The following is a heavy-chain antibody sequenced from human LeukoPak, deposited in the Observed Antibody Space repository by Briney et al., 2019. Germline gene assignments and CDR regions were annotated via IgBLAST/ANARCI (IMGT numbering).Heavy chain of an antibody. CDR2: INHSGST. CDR3: AGDPWWGYFDY. V-gene: IGHV4-34*01. CDR1: GGSFSGYY. D-gene: IGHD2-8*02. J-gene: IGHJ4*02. Sequence: SETLSLTCAVYGGSFSGYYWSWISQPPGKGLEWIGEINHSGSTNYNPSLKSRVTISVDTSKNQFSLKLSSVTAADTAVYYCAGDPWWGYFDYWGQGTLVTVSS.